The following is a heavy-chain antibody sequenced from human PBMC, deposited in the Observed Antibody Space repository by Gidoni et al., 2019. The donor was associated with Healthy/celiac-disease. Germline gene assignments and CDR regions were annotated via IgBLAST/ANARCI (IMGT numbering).Heavy chain of an antibody. CDR3: ARVWGGGYCSGGSCYYWFDP. CDR1: GFTFSSYW. Sequence: EVQLVESGGGLVQPGGSLRLSCAASGFTFSSYWMSWVRQAPGKGLEWVANIKQDGSEKYYVDSVKGRFTISRDNAKNSLYLQMNSLRAEDTAVYYCARVWGGGYCSGGSCYYWFDPWGQGTLVTVSS. CDR2: IKQDGSEK. D-gene: IGHD2-15*01. V-gene: IGHV3-7*01. J-gene: IGHJ5*02.